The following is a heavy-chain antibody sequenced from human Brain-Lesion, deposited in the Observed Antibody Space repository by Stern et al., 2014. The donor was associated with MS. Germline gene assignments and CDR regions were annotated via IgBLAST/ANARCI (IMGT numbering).Heavy chain of an antibody. Sequence: QVQLVESGPGLVKPSQTLSLTCTVSDDSINSDIYSWSWIRQPPGKGLEWIGYIHYRGSSYYNPSLKSRVTMSLDTSKNQFALRLGSVTAADTAVYYCARVTGDGFGHGYSSFYGLDVWGQGTTVTVSS. D-gene: IGHD1-20*01. V-gene: IGHV4-30-4*01. CDR2: IHYRGSS. CDR1: DDSINSDIYS. CDR3: ARVTGDGFGHGYSSFYGLDV. J-gene: IGHJ6*02.